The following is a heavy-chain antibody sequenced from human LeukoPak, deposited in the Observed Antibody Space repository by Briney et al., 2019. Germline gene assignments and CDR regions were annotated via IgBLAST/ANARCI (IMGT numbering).Heavy chain of an antibody. J-gene: IGHJ3*02. CDR3: TRGYYDSSGGYHGDDAFDI. CDR1: GFTFSDAW. Sequence: GGSLRLSCAASGFTFSDAWMIWVRQAPGKGLEWVGRIKRKSNGGTTDYAAPVKGRFAISRDDAKNTLDLQMNSLKTEDTAMYYCTRGYYDSSGGYHGDDAFDIWGQGTMVTVSS. V-gene: IGHV3-15*01. D-gene: IGHD3-22*01. CDR2: IKRKSNGGTT.